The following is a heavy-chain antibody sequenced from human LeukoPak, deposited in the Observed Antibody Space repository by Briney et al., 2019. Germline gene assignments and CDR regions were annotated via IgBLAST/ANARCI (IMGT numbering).Heavy chain of an antibody. D-gene: IGHD3-3*01. Sequence: PGKSLRLSCAASGFTFRSHGMHWVRQAPGKGLEWVSAISGSGGSTYYADSVKGRFTISRDNSKNTLYLQMNSLRAEDTAVYYCAKGSKLRFLDRYYYYGMDVWGQGTTVTVSS. J-gene: IGHJ6*02. CDR2: ISGSGGST. CDR3: AKGSKLRFLDRYYYYGMDV. V-gene: IGHV3-23*01. CDR1: GFTFRSHG.